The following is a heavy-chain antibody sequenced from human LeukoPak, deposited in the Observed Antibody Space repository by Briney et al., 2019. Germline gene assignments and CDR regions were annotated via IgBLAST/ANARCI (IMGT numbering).Heavy chain of an antibody. Sequence: SETLSLTCTVSGGSISSGGYYWSWIRQHPGKGLEWIGYIYYSGSTYYNPSLKSRVTISVDTSENQFSLKLSSVTAADTAVYYCARAAYYGSGSYYNPFDYWGQGTLVTVSS. J-gene: IGHJ4*02. CDR1: GGSISSGGYY. V-gene: IGHV4-31*03. CDR2: IYYSGST. D-gene: IGHD3-10*01. CDR3: ARAAYYGSGSYYNPFDY.